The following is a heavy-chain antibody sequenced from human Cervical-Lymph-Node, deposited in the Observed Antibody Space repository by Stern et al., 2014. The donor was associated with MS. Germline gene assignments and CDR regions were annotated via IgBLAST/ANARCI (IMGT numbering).Heavy chain of an antibody. CDR1: GFTFSSYG. CDR3: ARGHIPYAYNYLFDY. J-gene: IGHJ4*02. V-gene: IGHV3-33*01. CDR2: AWYDGSTA. D-gene: IGHD5-24*01. Sequence: VQLVESGGGVVQPGTSLRLSCAASGFTFSSYGMHWVPQAPGKGLEWVALAWYDGSTAYYTNSVKGRFTISRDNSKNTLSLQMNSLTAEDTAVYYCARGHIPYAYNYLFDYWGREPWSPSPQ.